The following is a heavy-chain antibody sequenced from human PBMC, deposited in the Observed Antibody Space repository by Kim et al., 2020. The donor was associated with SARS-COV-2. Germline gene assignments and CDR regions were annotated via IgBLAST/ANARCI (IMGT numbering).Heavy chain of an antibody. Sequence: SETLSLTCAVYGGSFSGYYWSWIRQPPGKGLEWIGEINHSGSTNYNPSLKSRVTISVDTSKNQFSLKLSSVTAADTAVYYCARVGGNLMRGFNEQSDPWGQGTLVTVSS. V-gene: IGHV4-34*01. CDR1: GGSFSGYY. J-gene: IGHJ5*02. CDR3: ARVGGNLMRGFNEQSDP. CDR2: INHSGST. D-gene: IGHD3-16*01.